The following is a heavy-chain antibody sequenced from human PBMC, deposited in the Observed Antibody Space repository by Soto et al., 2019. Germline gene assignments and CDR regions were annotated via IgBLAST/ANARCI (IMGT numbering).Heavy chain of an antibody. CDR3: ARLRYCSGGNCYGDY. V-gene: IGHV5-51*01. J-gene: IGHJ4*02. CDR2: IYGGDSDT. CDR1: GYSFTTYW. Sequence: GESLKISCKGSGYSFTTYWIAWVRQMPGKGLEWMGLIYGGDSDTSYSPSFRGQATISVDKSITTAYLQWSSLEASDTAMYYCARLRYCSGGNCYGDYWGQGTLVTVS. D-gene: IGHD2-15*01.